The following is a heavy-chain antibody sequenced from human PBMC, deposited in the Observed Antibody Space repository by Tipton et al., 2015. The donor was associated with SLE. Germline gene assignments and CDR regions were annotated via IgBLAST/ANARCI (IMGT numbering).Heavy chain of an antibody. CDR1: GDSFTTIW. J-gene: IGHJ4*02. CDR2: IYPGDSDT. D-gene: IGHD1-26*01. CDR3: AISSGSYYGEFDY. V-gene: IGHV5-51*03. Sequence: QLVQSGAEVKKPGESLKISCEASGDSFTTIWIAWVRQMPGKGLEWIGMIYPGDSDTRYSPSFQGQVTISADMSTNMAFLQWSSLKASDTALYYCAISSGSYYGEFDYWGQGTLVTVSS.